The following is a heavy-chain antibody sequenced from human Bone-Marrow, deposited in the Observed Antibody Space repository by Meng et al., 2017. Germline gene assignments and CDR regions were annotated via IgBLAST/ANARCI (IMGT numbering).Heavy chain of an antibody. Sequence: SVKVSCKASGGTFSSYTISWVRQAPGQGLEWMGRIIPILGIANYAQKFQGRVTITADKSTSTAYMELSSLRSEDTAVYYCARVNQRVRSDAFDIWGQGTMVTVS. V-gene: IGHV1-69*02. CDR2: IIPILGIA. CDR1: GGTFSSYT. J-gene: IGHJ3*02. CDR3: ARVNQRVRSDAFDI. D-gene: IGHD6-25*01.